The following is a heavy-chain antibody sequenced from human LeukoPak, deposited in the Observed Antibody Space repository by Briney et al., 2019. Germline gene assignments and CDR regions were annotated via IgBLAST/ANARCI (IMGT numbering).Heavy chain of an antibody. CDR3: ARVGVVAASRGLWGASESRPNGMDV. D-gene: IGHD2-15*01. CDR2: IDTAGDT. CDR1: GFTFSRYD. J-gene: IGHJ6*02. V-gene: IGHV3-13*01. Sequence: GGSLRLSCAASGFTFSRYDMHWVRQATGKGLEWVSAIDTAGDTYYPGSVKGRFTISRENAKNSLYLQMNSLRAGDTAVYYCARVGVVAASRGLWGASESRPNGMDVWGQGTTVTVSS.